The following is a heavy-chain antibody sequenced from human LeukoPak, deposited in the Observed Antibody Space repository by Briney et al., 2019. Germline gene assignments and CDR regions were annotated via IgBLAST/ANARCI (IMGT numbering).Heavy chain of an antibody. CDR3: AKDIDGYGSGNFDY. V-gene: IGHV3-23*01. D-gene: IGHD3-10*01. J-gene: IGHJ4*02. Sequence: GGSLRLSCAASGFTFRSYAMSWARQAPGTGLEWVSGIGGSGGSTSYADSVKGRFTISRDNSKNTLSLQMNSLRAEDTAVYYCAKDIDGYGSGNFDYWGQGTLVTVSS. CDR2: IGGSGGST. CDR1: GFTFRSYA.